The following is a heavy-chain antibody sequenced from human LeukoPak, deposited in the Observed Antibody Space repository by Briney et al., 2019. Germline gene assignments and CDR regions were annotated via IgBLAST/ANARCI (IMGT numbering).Heavy chain of an antibody. CDR2: IYTSGST. D-gene: IGHD2-2*01. Sequence: PSETLSLTCTVSGGSISSYYWSWIRQPAGKGLEWIGRIYTSGSTSYNPSLKSRVTMSVDTTKNQFSLKLSAVTAADTAVYYCARGKDILVVPAARHDAFDIWGQGTMVTVSS. CDR1: GGSISSYY. CDR3: ARGKDILVVPAARHDAFDI. V-gene: IGHV4-4*07. J-gene: IGHJ3*02.